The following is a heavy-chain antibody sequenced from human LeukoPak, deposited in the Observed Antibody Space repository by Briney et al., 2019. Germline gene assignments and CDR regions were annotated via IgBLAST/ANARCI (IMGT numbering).Heavy chain of an antibody. CDR2: MSGDGGST. J-gene: IGHJ4*02. Sequence: GGSLRLSCAASGFTFSSYAMSWVRQAPGKGLEWVSAMSGDGGSTYYAGSVKGRFTISRDNSKNTLYLQMNSLRAEDTAVYYCALVSLFSSSWYGDYWGQGTLVTVSS. V-gene: IGHV3-23*01. D-gene: IGHD6-13*01. CDR1: GFTFSSYA. CDR3: ALVSLFSSSWYGDY.